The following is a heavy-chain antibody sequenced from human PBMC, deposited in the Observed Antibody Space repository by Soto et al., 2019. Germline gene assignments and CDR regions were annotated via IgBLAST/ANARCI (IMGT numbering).Heavy chain of an antibody. CDR3: ATDGGSCTGGSCN. Sequence: QVQLVQSGAEVREPGSSVKVSCKPSGGTFTNYSISWLRQAPGQGLEWMGRIIPILGRTNYAQRFQGRVSITADTFASTVYAEVYSLRFDDTAVYYCATDGGSCTGGSCNWGQGTLVTVSS. CDR1: GGTFTNYS. V-gene: IGHV1-69*08. D-gene: IGHD2-15*01. CDR2: IIPILGRT. J-gene: IGHJ4*02.